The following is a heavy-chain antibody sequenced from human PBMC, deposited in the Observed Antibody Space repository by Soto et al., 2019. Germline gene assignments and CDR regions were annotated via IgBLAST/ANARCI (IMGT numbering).Heavy chain of an antibody. D-gene: IGHD2-2*01. J-gene: IGHJ6*03. Sequence: ASVKVSCKTSGYTFTSYGISWVRQAPGQELEWMGWINAYNGNTNYAQKLQGRVTMTTDTSTSTAYMELRSLRSDDRAVYYCARDRVVVVPDPEGYMDVWGKGTTVTVSS. CDR2: INAYNGNT. CDR3: ARDRVVVVPDPEGYMDV. CDR1: GYTFTSYG. V-gene: IGHV1-18*01.